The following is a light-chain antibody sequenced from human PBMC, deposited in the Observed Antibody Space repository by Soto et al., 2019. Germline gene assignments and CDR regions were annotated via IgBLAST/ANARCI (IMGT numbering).Light chain of an antibody. J-gene: IGLJ3*02. CDR3: QVWDSSRDLWV. V-gene: IGLV3-21*01. CDR2: DDS. Sequence: SYELTQPPSVSVVPGKTARITCGGNNIGSTSVHWFQQRPGLAPVVVMYDDSDRPSGIIERFSGSNSGNTATLTISRVEAGDEAEYYCQVWDSSRDLWVFGGGTKLTVL. CDR1: NIGSTS.